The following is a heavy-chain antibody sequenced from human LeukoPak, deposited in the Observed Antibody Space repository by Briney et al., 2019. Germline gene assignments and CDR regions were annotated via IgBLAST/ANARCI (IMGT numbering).Heavy chain of an antibody. Sequence: SETLSLTCTVSGGSVSRSPYYWGWIRQPPGKGLEWIGSIHSTGSTFYNPSLRSRFTISLETSQNQFSLRLSSVTAADTAIFYCARSVPAAIFPRGWFDPWGQGILVTVSS. CDR3: ARSVPAAIFPRGWFDP. CDR1: GGSVSRSPYY. V-gene: IGHV4-39*07. D-gene: IGHD2-2*02. J-gene: IGHJ5*02. CDR2: IHSTGST.